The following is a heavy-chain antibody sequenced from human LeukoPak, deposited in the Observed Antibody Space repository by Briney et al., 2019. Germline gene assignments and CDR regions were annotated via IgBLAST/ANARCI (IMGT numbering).Heavy chain of an antibody. CDR1: GGSFSGYY. CDR3: AISGGYYFDY. J-gene: IGHJ4*02. Sequence: PSETLSLTCAVYGGSFSGYYWSWIRQPPGKGLEWIGEINHSGSTNYNPSLKSRVTISVDTSKNQFSLKLSAVTAADTAVYYCAISGGYYFDYWGQGTLVTVSS. CDR2: INHSGST. D-gene: IGHD3-16*01. V-gene: IGHV4-34*01.